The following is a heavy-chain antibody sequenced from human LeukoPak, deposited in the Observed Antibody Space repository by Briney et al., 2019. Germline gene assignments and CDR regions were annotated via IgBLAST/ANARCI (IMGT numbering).Heavy chain of an antibody. CDR2: INPNSGGT. J-gene: IGHJ4*02. V-gene: IGHV1-2*02. Sequence: ASVKVSCKASGYTFTGYYMHWVRQAPGQGLEWMGWINPNSGGTNYAQKFQGRVTMTRDTSISTAYMELSRLRSDDTAVYYCARGRAPGFGYGSTYYDYWGQGTLVTVSS. CDR1: GYTFTGYY. D-gene: IGHD3-10*01. CDR3: ARGRAPGFGYGSTYYDY.